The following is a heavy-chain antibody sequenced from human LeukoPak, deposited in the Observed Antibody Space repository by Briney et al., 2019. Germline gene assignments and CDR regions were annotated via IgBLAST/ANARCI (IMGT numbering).Heavy chain of an antibody. CDR3: AKGFEYCSSTSCYNYYYYYYMDV. Sequence: PGGSLRLSCAASGFTFSSYAMSWVRQAPGKGLEWVSAISGSGGSTYYADSVKGRFTISRDNSKNTLYLQMNSLRAEDTAVYYCAKGFEYCSSTSCYNYYYYYYMDVWGKGTTVTVSS. CDR2: ISGSGGST. J-gene: IGHJ6*03. V-gene: IGHV3-23*01. D-gene: IGHD2-2*02. CDR1: GFTFSSYA.